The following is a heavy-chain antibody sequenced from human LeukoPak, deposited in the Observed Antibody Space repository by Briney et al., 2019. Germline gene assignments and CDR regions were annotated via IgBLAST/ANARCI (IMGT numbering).Heavy chain of an antibody. V-gene: IGHV4-59*01. CDR3: ARARYSSSWACDY. J-gene: IGHJ4*02. CDR2: IYYSGST. Sequence: SETLSLTCTVSGGSISRYYWSWIRQPPGKGLEWIGYIYYSGSTSYNPSLKSRVTISVDTSKNQFSLKLSSVTAADTAVYYCARARYSSSWACDYWGQGTLVTVSS. CDR1: GGSISRYY. D-gene: IGHD6-13*01.